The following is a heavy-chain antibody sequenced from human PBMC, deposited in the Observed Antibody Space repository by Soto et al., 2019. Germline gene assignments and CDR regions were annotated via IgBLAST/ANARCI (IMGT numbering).Heavy chain of an antibody. J-gene: IGHJ6*03. D-gene: IGHD6-13*01. CDR1: GYDFNCHY. Sequence: EASVKVSCKASGYDFNCHYLYWVRQAPGQGLEWVGAINPNGGNTAYAQKFQGRVTMTRDTSTSSVYLELSSLRFEDTSIYYCTRDHYWTVAAAGEVLDVWGKGPRV. V-gene: IGHV1-46*02. CDR2: INPNGGNT. CDR3: TRDHYWTVAAAGEVLDV.